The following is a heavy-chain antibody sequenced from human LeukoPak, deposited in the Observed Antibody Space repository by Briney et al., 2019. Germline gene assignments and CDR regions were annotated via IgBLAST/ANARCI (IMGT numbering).Heavy chain of an antibody. Sequence: SETLSLTCTVSGGSISSGGYYWSWIRQHPGKGLEWIGYIYYSGSTYYNPSLKSRVTISVDTSKNQFSLNLSPVTAADTAVYYCARDSVGIAAADYGMDVWGQGTTVTVSS. CDR3: ARDSVGIAAADYGMDV. CDR1: GGSISSGGYY. J-gene: IGHJ6*02. D-gene: IGHD6-13*01. V-gene: IGHV4-31*03. CDR2: IYYSGST.